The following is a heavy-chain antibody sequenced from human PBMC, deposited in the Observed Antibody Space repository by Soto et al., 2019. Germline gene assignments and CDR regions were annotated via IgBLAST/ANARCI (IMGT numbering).Heavy chain of an antibody. CDR3: ARVRYCSGGSCYSGLWFDP. CDR2: INHSGST. Sequence: QVQLQQWGAGLLKPSETLSLTCAVYGGSFSGYYWSWIRQPPGKGLEWIGEINHSGSTNYNPSLKRRVTISVDTSKNQFSLKLSSVTAADTAVYYCARVRYCSGGSCYSGLWFDPWGQGTLVTVSS. V-gene: IGHV4-34*01. CDR1: GGSFSGYY. D-gene: IGHD2-15*01. J-gene: IGHJ5*02.